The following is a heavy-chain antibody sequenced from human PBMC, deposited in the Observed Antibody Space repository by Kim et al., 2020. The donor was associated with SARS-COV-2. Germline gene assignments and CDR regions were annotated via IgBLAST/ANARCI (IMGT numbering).Heavy chain of an antibody. CDR2: INAGNGNT. Sequence: ASVKVSCKASGYTFTSYAMHWVRQAPGQRLEWMGWINAGNGNTKYSQKFQGRVTITRDTSASTAYMELSSLRSEDTAVYYYARVSKSVAAALLDYWGQGTLVTVSS. D-gene: IGHD6-13*01. CDR1: GYTFTSYA. V-gene: IGHV1-3*01. J-gene: IGHJ4*02. CDR3: ARVSKSVAAALLDY.